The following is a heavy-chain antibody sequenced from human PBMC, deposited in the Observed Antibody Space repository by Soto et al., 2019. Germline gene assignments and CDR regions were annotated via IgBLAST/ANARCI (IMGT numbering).Heavy chain of an antibody. CDR3: ARESRRFFDC. CDR2: IYWDDDK. Sequence: QITLKESGPTLVKPTQTLTLTCTFSGFSLSTTGVGVGWIGQPPGKALEWLAIIYWDDDKRYSPSLKSRLTITKDTSNNQVVLTMTNMDPVDTATYYCARESRRFFDCWGQGTLVTVSS. CDR1: GFSLSTTGVG. J-gene: IGHJ4*02. D-gene: IGHD2-2*01. V-gene: IGHV2-5*02.